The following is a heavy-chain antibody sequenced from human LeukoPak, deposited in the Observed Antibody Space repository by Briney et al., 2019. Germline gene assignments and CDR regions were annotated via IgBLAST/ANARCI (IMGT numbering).Heavy chain of an antibody. V-gene: IGHV4-59*01. CDR1: GGSISGYY. J-gene: IGHJ4*02. CDR3: AGGRFYYNSGIREAGDY. Sequence: SETLSLTCTVSGGSISGYYWSWIRQPPGKGLEWIGYIYSSGSANYNPSLRGRLSMSVDTPKNQFYLRLNSMTAADTAVYYCAGGRFYYNSGIREAGDYWGQGTLVTVSS. D-gene: IGHD3-10*01. CDR2: IYSSGSA.